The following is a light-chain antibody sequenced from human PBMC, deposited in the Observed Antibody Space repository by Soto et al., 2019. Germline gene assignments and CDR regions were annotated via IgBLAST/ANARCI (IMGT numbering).Light chain of an antibody. CDR3: QSSDSSLSGAV. J-gene: IGLJ7*01. Sequence: QSVLTQPPSVSGAPGQRVTISCTGSSSNIGAGYDVHWYQQLPGTAPKLLIYGNSNRPSGVPDRFSGSKSGTSASLAITGLQAEDDADYYCQSSDSSLSGAVFGGGTQLPVL. CDR1: SSNIGAGYD. V-gene: IGLV1-40*01. CDR2: GNS.